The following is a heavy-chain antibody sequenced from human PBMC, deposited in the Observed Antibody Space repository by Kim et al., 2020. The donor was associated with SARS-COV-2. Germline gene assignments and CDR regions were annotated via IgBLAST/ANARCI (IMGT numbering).Heavy chain of an antibody. Sequence: PTYGQGFQGRFVFSLDTSVSTAFLQITRLRAQDTAVYYCARSPSRYYGMDVWGQGTTVTVSS. J-gene: IGHJ6*02. CDR3: ARSPSRYYGMDV. CDR2: P. V-gene: IGHV7-4-1*02.